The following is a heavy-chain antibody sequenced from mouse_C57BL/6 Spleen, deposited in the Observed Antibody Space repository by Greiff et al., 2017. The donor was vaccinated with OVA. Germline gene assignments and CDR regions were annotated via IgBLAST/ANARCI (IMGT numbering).Heavy chain of an antibody. CDR2: ILPGSGST. CDR3: ATPVNTVPWYFDV. J-gene: IGHJ1*03. CDR1: GYTFTGYW. V-gene: IGHV1-9*01. D-gene: IGHD1-1*01. Sequence: VKLKESGAELMKPGASVKFSCKATGYTFTGYWIEWVKQRPGHGLEWIGEILPGSGSTNYNEKFKGKATFPADTSSNTAYMQLSSLTTEDSAIYYCATPVNTVPWYFDVWGTGTTVTVSS.